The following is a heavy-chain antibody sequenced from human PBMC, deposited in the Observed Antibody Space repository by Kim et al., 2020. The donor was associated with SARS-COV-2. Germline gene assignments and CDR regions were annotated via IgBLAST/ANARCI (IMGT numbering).Heavy chain of an antibody. Sequence: GGSLRLSCAASGFTARNHYMTWVRQAPGQGLEWVSILYSRTNVPYAESVRGRLTTSRDDSRNTVDLQMSSLRVEDTAIYYCSRVRVTDKQALSRRVLHALDIWGQGTTVTVSS. D-gene: IGHD2-21*02. J-gene: IGHJ3*02. CDR3: SRVRVTDKQALSRRVLHALDI. CDR1: GFTARNHY. CDR2: LYSRTNV. V-gene: IGHV3-53*01.